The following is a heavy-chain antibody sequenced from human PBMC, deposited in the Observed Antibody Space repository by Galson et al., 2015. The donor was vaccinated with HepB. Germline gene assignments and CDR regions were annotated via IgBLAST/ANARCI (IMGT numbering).Heavy chain of an antibody. J-gene: IGHJ4*02. CDR3: TRIALSGSYWSFDY. CDR2: ISTTSDNK. Sequence: SLRLSCAASGFTFSSYTMNWVRQAPGKGLEWISYISTTSDNKFSADSVKGRFIISRDNAKNLLYLQMNSLRAEDTAVYYCTRIALSGSYWSFDYWSQGSLVTPPS. V-gene: IGHV3-48*01. D-gene: IGHD1-26*01. CDR1: GFTFSSYT.